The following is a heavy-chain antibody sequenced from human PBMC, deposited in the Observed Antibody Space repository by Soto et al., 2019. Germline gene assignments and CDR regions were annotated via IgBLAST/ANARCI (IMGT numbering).Heavy chain of an antibody. Sequence: SVKVSCKASGGTFSSYAISWVRQAPGQGLEWMGGIIPIFGTANYAQMFQGRVTITADESTSTAYMELSSLRSEDTAVYYCARECSSTSCYTSTPGKIGGYGMDVWGQGTTLAAPS. CDR1: GGTFSSYA. J-gene: IGHJ6*01. V-gene: IGHV1-69*13. CDR2: IIPIFGTA. D-gene: IGHD2-2*02. CDR3: ARECSSTSCYTSTPGKIGGYGMDV.